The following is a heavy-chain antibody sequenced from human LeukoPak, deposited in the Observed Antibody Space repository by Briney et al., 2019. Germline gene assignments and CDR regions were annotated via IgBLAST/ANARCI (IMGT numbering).Heavy chain of an antibody. Sequence: PGGSLRLSCAASGFTFSSYAMSWVRQAPGKGLEWVAFIRYDGSNKYYADSVKGRFTISRDNSKNTLYLQMNSLRAEDTAVYYCAKEPDLWFGEYYFDYWGQGTLVTVSS. CDR3: AKEPDLWFGEYYFDY. J-gene: IGHJ4*02. V-gene: IGHV3-30*02. CDR2: IRYDGSNK. D-gene: IGHD3-10*01. CDR1: GFTFSSYA.